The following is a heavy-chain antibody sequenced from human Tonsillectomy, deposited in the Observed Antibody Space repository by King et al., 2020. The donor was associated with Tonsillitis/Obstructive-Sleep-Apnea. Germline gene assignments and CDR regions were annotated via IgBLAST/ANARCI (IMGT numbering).Heavy chain of an antibody. CDR3: ARGSDCTGGVCYTSSWFDP. V-gene: IGHV4-34*01. D-gene: IGHD2-8*02. CDR2: INHSVST. J-gene: IGHJ5*02. Sequence: HVQLQQWGAGLLKPSETLSLTCAVYGGPFSGYYWSWIRQPPGKGLEWIGEINHSVSTNYNPSLKSRVSISVDTSKNQFSLKLRSVTAADTAVYYCARGSDCTGGVCYTSSWFDPWGQGTQVTVSS. CDR1: GGPFSGYY.